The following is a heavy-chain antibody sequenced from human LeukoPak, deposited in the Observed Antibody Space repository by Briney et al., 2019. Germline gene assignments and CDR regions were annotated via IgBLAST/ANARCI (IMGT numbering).Heavy chain of an antibody. CDR1: GYSISSGYY. D-gene: IGHD3-10*01. CDR3: ASSVQGYFDL. V-gene: IGHV4-38-2*01. Sequence: KPSETLSLTCAVSGYSISSGYYWGWIRQPPGKGLEWIGSIYHSGSTYYNPSLKSRVTISVDTSKNQFSLKLSSVTAADTAVYYCASSVQGYFDLWGRGTLVTVSS. CDR2: IYHSGST. J-gene: IGHJ2*01.